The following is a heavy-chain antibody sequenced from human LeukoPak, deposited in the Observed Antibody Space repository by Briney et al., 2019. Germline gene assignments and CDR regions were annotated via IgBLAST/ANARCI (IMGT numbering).Heavy chain of an antibody. D-gene: IGHD3-10*01. V-gene: IGHV5-51*01. CDR3: ARRRYYYGSGTGYYYMDV. J-gene: IGHJ6*03. CDR1: GYSFSNYW. CDR2: IYPGDSDT. Sequence: GESLKISCKGSGYSFSNYWIGWVRQLPGKGLEWMGIIYPGDSDTRYSPSFQGQVTISADKSISTAYLQWSSLKASDTAMYYCARRRYYYGSGTGYYYMDVWGKGTTVTISS.